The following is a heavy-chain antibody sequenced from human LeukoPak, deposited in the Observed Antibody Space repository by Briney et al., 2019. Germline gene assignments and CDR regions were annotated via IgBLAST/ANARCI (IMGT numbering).Heavy chain of an antibody. J-gene: IGHJ4*02. D-gene: IGHD2-15*01. CDR1: GGSISSSNYY. CDR2: IYYSAST. Sequence: TTETLSLTCTVSGGSISSSNYYWGRIRPPPGKGLEWIGSIYYSASTYYNPSLKSRITISVDTSKNQFSLKLSSVTAADTAVYNCARLSRWYAPSYHFEYWGQGTLVTVSS. V-gene: IGHV4-39*01. CDR3: ARLSRWYAPSYHFEY.